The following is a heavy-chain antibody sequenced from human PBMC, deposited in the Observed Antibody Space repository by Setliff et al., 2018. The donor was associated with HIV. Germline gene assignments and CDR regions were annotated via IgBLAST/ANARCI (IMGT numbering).Heavy chain of an antibody. CDR2: IYSSGST. V-gene: IGHV4-4*09. CDR1: GDSISSYS. D-gene: IGHD2-2*01. Sequence: TLSLTCTVSGDSISSYSWNWIRQPPGKGLEWIGYIYSSGSTNYNPSLKSRVTMSADESKNQFSLKLNSVAAADTAVYFCARRAVQDASITSSNWFDPWGQGTMVTVSS. CDR3: ARRAVQDASITSSNWFDP. J-gene: IGHJ5*01.